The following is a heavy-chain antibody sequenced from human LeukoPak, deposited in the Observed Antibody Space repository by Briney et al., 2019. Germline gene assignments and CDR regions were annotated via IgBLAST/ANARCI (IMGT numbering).Heavy chain of an antibody. CDR2: IIPIFGTA. J-gene: IGHJ6*03. D-gene: IGHD6-19*01. CDR1: GGTFSSYA. Sequence: SVKVSCKASGGTFSSYAISWVRQAPGQGLEWMGGIIPIFGTANYAQKFQGRVTITADKSTSTAYMELSSLRSEDTAVYYCARAGYSSGWYPGAYYYYYMDVWGKGTTVTVSS. V-gene: IGHV1-69*06. CDR3: ARAGYSSGWYPGAYYYYYMDV.